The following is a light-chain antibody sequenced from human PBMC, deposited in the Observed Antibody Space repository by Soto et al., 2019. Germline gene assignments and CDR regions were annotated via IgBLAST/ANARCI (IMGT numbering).Light chain of an antibody. CDR1: QNTRDW. V-gene: IGKV1-5*01. Sequence: DTQMTQSPSSVSASVGDKLTITCRASQNTRDWLAWYQQKPGKAPKLLIYDASSLESGVPSRFSGSGSGTEFTLTISSLQPDDFATYYCQQYNSYSRTFGQGTKVDIK. CDR3: QQYNSYSRT. J-gene: IGKJ1*01. CDR2: DAS.